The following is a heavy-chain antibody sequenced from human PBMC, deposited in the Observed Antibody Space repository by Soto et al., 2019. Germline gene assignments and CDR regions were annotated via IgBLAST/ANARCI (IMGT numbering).Heavy chain of an antibody. CDR3: ASEGTVVVAADFDY. D-gene: IGHD2-15*01. V-gene: IGHV3-30-3*01. CDR2: ISYDGSNK. Sequence: QVQLVESGGGVVQPGRSLRLSCAASGFTFSSYAMHWVRQAPGKGLEWVAVISYDGSNKYYADSVKGRFTISRDNSKNTLYLQLNSLRAEDTAVYYCASEGTVVVAADFDYWGQGTLVTVSS. CDR1: GFTFSSYA. J-gene: IGHJ4*02.